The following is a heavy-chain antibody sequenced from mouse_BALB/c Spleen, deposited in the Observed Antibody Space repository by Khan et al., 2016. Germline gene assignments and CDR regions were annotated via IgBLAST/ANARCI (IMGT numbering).Heavy chain of an antibody. D-gene: IGHD1-1*01. CDR2: IRNKANGYTT. CDR3: ARRDYGSSYARDY. Sequence: EVELVESGGGLVQPGGSLRLSCATSGFTFTDYYMSWVRQPPGKALEWLGFIRNKANGYTTEYSASVKGRFTISRDNSQSILYIQMNTLRAEDSATYYWARRDYGSSYARDYWGQGTSVTVSS. V-gene: IGHV7-3*02. CDR1: GFTFTDYY. J-gene: IGHJ4*01.